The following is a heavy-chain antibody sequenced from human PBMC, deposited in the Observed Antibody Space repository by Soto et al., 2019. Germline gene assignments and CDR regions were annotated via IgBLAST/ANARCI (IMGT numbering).Heavy chain of an antibody. CDR1: GFTFSSYS. V-gene: IGHV3-48*01. J-gene: IGHJ4*02. CDR2: ISSSSSTI. D-gene: IGHD4-17*01. Sequence: EVQLVEPGGGLVQPGGPLRLACAASGFTFSSYSMNWVRQAPGKGLEWVSYISSSSSTIFYAASVKGRFTISRDNAKNSLYLQMNSLRAEDTAVYYSARDLNYGLFDYWGQGTLVTVSS. CDR3: ARDLNYGLFDY.